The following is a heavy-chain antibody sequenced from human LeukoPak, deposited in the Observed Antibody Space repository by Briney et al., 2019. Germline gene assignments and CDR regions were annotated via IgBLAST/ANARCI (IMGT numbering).Heavy chain of an antibody. CDR2: INHSGST. CDR3: ARAEDIVSNWFDP. Sequence: GSLRLSCAASGFTFSSYNMNWVRQAPGKGLEWIGEINHSGSTNYSPSLKSRVTISVDTSKNQFSLKLSSVTAADTAVYYCARAEDIVSNWFDPWGQGTLVTVSS. V-gene: IGHV4-34*01. J-gene: IGHJ5*02. CDR1: GFTFSSYN. D-gene: IGHD2-15*01.